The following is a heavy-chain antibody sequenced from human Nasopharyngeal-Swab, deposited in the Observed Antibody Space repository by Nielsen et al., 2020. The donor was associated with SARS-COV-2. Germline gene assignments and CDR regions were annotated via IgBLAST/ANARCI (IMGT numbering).Heavy chain of an antibody. CDR3: ARDTERMAIFGLAMGGWDYMDV. V-gene: IGHV3-7*05. J-gene: IGHJ6*03. Sequence: VRQAPGKGLEWVANIKPDGSDKYYVDSVKGRFTISRDNTKNSLYLQMINLRADDTAVYYCARDTERMAIFGLAMGGWDYMDVWGKGTTVTVSS. D-gene: IGHD3-3*01. CDR2: IKPDGSDK.